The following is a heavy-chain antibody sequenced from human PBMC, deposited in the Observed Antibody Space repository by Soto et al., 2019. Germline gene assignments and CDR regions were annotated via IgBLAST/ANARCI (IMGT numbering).Heavy chain of an antibody. D-gene: IGHD1-1*01. Sequence: EVQLLESGGGLVQPGGSLRLSCAASGFTFSSYAMNWVRQAPGKGLEWVSVISGSGDSTYYADSVKGRFTISRDNSKNTLYLQMNRLRAEDTAVYYCAKRATGTDFDYWGQGTLVTVSS. CDR2: ISGSGDST. J-gene: IGHJ4*02. CDR3: AKRATGTDFDY. V-gene: IGHV3-23*01. CDR1: GFTFSSYA.